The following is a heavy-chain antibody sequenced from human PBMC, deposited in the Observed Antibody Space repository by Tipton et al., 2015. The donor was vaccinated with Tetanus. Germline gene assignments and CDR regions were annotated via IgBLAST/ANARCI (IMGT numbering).Heavy chain of an antibody. V-gene: IGHV3-74*01. Sequence: SLRLSCAASGFTFSSYWMHWVRQAPGKGLVWVSRINSDGSSTSYADSVKGRFTISRDNAKNTLYLQMNSLRAEDTAVYYCARGGYDSSGYSPIYYYYGMDVWGQGTTVTVSS. D-gene: IGHD3-22*01. CDR3: ARGGYDSSGYSPIYYYYGMDV. CDR2: INSDGSST. CDR1: GFTFSSYW. J-gene: IGHJ6*02.